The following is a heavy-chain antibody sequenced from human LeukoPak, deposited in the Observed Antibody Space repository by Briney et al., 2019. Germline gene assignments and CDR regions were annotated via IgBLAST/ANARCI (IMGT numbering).Heavy chain of an antibody. V-gene: IGHV3-23*01. CDR2: ISGSGGST. CDR3: AKASYDFWSGYCGN. J-gene: IGHJ4*02. D-gene: IGHD3-3*01. CDR1: GFTFSSYA. Sequence: GSLRLSCAASGFTFSSYAMSWVRQAPGKGLEWVSAISGSGGSTYYADSVKGRFTISRYNSKNTLYLQMNSLRAEDTPVYYCAKASYDFWSGYCGNWGQGTLVTVSS.